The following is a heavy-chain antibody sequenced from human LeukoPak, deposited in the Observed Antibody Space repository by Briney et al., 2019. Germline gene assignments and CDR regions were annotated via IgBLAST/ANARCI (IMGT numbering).Heavy chain of an antibody. V-gene: IGHV4-39*07. D-gene: IGHD6-19*01. CDR2: IHYSGST. CDR1: GGSISSSSYY. J-gene: IGHJ4*02. CDR3: ARGSGWPSYFDY. Sequence: KPSETLSLTCTVSGGSISSSSYYWGWIRQPPGKGLEWIGSIHYSGSTNYNPSLKSRVTISVDTSKNQFSLKLSSVTAADTAVYYCARGSGWPSYFDYWGQGTLVTVSS.